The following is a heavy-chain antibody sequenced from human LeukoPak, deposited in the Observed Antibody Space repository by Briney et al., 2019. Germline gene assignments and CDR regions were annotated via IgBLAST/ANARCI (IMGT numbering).Heavy chain of an antibody. CDR3: AKTKGYSYGYYFDY. CDR1: GFTFSSYA. Sequence: SGRSLRLSCAASGFTFSSYAMHWVRQSLGKGLEWVAVMSYDGFNKYYADSVKGRFTISRDNSKNTLYLQMNSLRAEDTAVYYYAKTKGYSYGYYFDYWGQGTLVTVSS. J-gene: IGHJ4*02. D-gene: IGHD5-18*01. CDR2: MSYDGFNK. V-gene: IGHV3-30*18.